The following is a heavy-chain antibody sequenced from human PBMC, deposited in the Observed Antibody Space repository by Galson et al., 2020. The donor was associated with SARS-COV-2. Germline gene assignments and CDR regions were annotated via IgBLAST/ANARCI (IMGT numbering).Heavy chain of an antibody. CDR2: IRSRGYGETT. J-gene: IGHJ4*02. D-gene: IGHD3-16*01. CDR1: GFTFGDHA. Sequence: GESLKISCTVSGFTFGDHAMSWVRQAPGKGLEWVGFIRSRGYGETTAYAASVKGRFTISRDDSKSIAYLQMNSLKKEDTAVYYCTRDLGEGKGGYDYWGQGTLVTVSS. CDR3: TRDLGEGKGGYDY. V-gene: IGHV3-49*04.